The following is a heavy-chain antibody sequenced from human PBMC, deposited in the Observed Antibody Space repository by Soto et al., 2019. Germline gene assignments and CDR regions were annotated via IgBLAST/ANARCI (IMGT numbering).Heavy chain of an antibody. CDR1: GGSFSGYY. Sequence: SETLSLTCAVYGGSFSGYYWSWIRQPPGKGLEWIGEINHSGSTNYNPSLKSRVTISVDTSKNQFSLNLRSVTAADTAVYYCARPPLYYYDTRGYYHHFDYCRQRTLVTVSS. D-gene: IGHD3-22*01. CDR3: ARPPLYYYDTRGYYHHFDY. J-gene: IGHJ4*02. CDR2: INHSGST. V-gene: IGHV4-34*01.